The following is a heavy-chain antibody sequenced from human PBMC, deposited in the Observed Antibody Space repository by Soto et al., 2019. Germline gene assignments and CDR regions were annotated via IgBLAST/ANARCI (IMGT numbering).Heavy chain of an antibody. CDR2: INHSGST. Sequence: PSETLSLTCAVYGESFSGYFWTWIRQPPGKGLEWIGEINHSGSTNYNPSLKSRVTISVDTSKSQFSLRLRSVTAADTAVYYCARKPDTVDYWGQGTLVTVSS. J-gene: IGHJ4*02. CDR1: GESFSGYF. V-gene: IGHV4-34*01. CDR3: ARKPDTVDY.